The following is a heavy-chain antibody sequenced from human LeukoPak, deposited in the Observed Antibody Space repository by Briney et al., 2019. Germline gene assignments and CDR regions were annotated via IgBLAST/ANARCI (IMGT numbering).Heavy chain of an antibody. CDR2: MYSGGST. Sequence: GGSLRLSCAASGFTVSRNDMSWVRQAPGKGLDWVSVMYSGGSTDYADSVKGRFTISRHNSRNTLYLQMDSLRAEDTAVYYCARVDTVMAYYFDLWGQGTLVTVSS. V-gene: IGHV3-53*04. D-gene: IGHD5-18*01. CDR3: ARVDTVMAYYFDL. CDR1: GFTVSRND. J-gene: IGHJ4*02.